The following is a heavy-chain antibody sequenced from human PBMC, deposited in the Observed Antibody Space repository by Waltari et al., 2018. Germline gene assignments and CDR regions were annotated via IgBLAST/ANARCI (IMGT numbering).Heavy chain of an antibody. D-gene: IGHD5-18*01. CDR2: IYHSGST. CDR1: GGSISSGGYS. J-gene: IGHJ4*02. CDR3: ARGYSYGSLDY. Sequence: QVQLQESGPGLVKPSQTLSLTCAVSGGSISSGGYSWSWIRQPPGKGLEWIGYIYHSGSTYYNPSLKSRVTISVDRSKNQFSLKLSSVTAADTAVYYCARGYSYGSLDYWGQGTLVTVSS. V-gene: IGHV4-30-2*01.